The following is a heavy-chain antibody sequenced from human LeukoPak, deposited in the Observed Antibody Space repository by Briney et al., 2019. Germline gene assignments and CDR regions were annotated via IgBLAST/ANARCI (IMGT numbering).Heavy chain of an antibody. CDR2: IRSKNDGGTI. V-gene: IGHV3-15*01. CDR3: TADRTMKGY. Sequence: GGSLRLSCAASGFTFSNAWMAWVRQAPGKGLEWVGRIRSKNDGGTIGYSAPVKDRFTISRDDSKNTLYLQMNSLEIEDTAVYFCTADRTMKGYWGQGTLVTVSS. J-gene: IGHJ4*02. D-gene: IGHD3-22*01. CDR1: GFTFSNAW.